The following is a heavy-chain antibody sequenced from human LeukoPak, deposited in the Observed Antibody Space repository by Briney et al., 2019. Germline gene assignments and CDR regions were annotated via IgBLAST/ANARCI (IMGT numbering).Heavy chain of an antibody. V-gene: IGHV3-33*01. CDR3: ARRSHLNYYYYGMDI. CDR2: IWFDGSTK. Sequence: PGGSLRLSCAASGFSFKDTGMHWVRQAPGKGPEWLTIIWFDGSTKYYADSVKGRFTVSRDNSQNILYLQMNDLRAEDTAVYYCARRSHLNYYYYGMDIWDQGTTVTVSS. CDR1: GFSFKDTG. J-gene: IGHJ6*02.